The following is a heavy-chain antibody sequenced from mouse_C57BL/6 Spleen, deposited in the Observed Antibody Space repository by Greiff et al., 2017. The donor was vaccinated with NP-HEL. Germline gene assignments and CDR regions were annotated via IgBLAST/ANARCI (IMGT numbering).Heavy chain of an antibody. CDR1: GFTFSSYA. D-gene: IGHD1-1*01. J-gene: IGHJ2*01. V-gene: IGHV5-4*03. CDR3: ARAPYYYGSVYYFDY. CDR2: ISDGGSYT. Sequence: EVNVVESGGGLVKPGGSLKLSCAASGFTFSSYAMSWVRQTPEKRLEWVATISDGGSYTYYPDNVKGRFTISRDNAKNNLYLQMSHLKSEDTAMYYCARAPYYYGSVYYFDYWGQGTTLTVSS.